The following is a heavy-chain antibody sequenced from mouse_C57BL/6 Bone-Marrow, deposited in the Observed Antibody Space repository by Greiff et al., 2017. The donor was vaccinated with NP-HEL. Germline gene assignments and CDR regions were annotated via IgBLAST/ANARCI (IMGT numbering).Heavy chain of an antibody. CDR1: GFTFSDYY. J-gene: IGHJ4*01. V-gene: IGHV5-12*01. D-gene: IGHD1-1*01. CDR3: ARHYYGSAMDY. Sequence: DVHLVESGGGLVQPGGSLKLSCAASGFTFSDYYMYWVRQTPEKRLEWVAYISNGGGSTYYPDTVQGRFPISRDNAKNTLYLQMRRLKSEDTAMYYCARHYYGSAMDYWGQGTSVTVSS. CDR2: ISNGGGST.